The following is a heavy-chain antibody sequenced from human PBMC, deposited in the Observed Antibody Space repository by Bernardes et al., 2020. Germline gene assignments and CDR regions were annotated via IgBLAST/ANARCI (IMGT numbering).Heavy chain of an antibody. CDR2: MNPDSGNT. CDR3: ARGMTTSFPYYFHALDV. Sequence: ASVKVSCKASGYAFSRFDVNWVRQATGQGLEWMGWMNPDSGNTGFAQKFQGRVIMTRNNSINTAYLEVSSLRSDDAAVYYCARGMTTSFPYYFHALDVWGQGTTVTVSS. CDR1: GYAFSRFD. V-gene: IGHV1-8*01. D-gene: IGHD4-17*01. J-gene: IGHJ6*02.